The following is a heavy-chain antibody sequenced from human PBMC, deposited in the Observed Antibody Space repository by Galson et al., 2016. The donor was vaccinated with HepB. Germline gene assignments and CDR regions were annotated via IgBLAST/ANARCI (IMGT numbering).Heavy chain of an antibody. Sequence: SLRLSCAGSGFIFSDYYMSWIRQAPGKGLEWVSHINGRNTYTNYAASVKGRFTISRDNAKNSLYLQMNSLGAEDTAVYYCARGIPQTYYFDYWGQGSLVTVSS. CDR1: GFIFSDYY. D-gene: IGHD3-16*01. V-gene: IGHV3-11*06. CDR2: INGRNTYT. CDR3: ARGIPQTYYFDY. J-gene: IGHJ4*02.